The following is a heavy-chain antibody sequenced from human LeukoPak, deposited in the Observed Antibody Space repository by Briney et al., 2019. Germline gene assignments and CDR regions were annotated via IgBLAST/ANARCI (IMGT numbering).Heavy chain of an antibody. CDR2: INHSGST. Sequence: SETLSLTCAVYGGSFSGYYWSWIRQPPGKGLEWIGEINHSGSTNYNPSLKSRVTISVDTSKNQFSLKLSSVTAADTAVYYCARRRYFDYWGQGTRVTVSS. V-gene: IGHV4-34*01. CDR3: ARRRYFDY. CDR1: GGSFSGYY. J-gene: IGHJ4*02.